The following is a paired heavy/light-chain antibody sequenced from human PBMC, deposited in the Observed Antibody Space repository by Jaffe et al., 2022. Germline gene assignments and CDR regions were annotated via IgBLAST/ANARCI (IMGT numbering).Heavy chain of an antibody. Sequence: EVQLLESGGGLVQPGGSLRLSCAASGFTFSSYAMSWVRQAPGKGLEWVSAISGSGGSTYYADSVKGRFTISRDNSKNTLYLQMNSLRAEDTAVYYCAKVLTEVFGVVIANYYYYMDVWGKGTTVTVSS. D-gene: IGHD3-3*01. CDR3: AKVLTEVFGVVIANYYYYMDV. J-gene: IGHJ6*03. CDR2: ISGSGGST. V-gene: IGHV3-23*01. CDR1: GFTFSSYA.
Light chain of an antibody. Sequence: QTVVTQEPSFSVSPGGTVTLTCGLSSGSVSTSYYPSWYQQTPGQAPRTLIYSTNTRSSGVPDRFSGSILGNKAALTITGAQADDESDYYCVLYMGSGIWVFGTGTKVTVL. CDR1: SGSVSTSYY. J-gene: IGLJ1*01. V-gene: IGLV8-61*01. CDR3: VLYMGSGIWV. CDR2: STN.